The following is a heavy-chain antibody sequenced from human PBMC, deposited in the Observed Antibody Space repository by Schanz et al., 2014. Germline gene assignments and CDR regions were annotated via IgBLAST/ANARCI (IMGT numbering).Heavy chain of an antibody. Sequence: EVQLVESGGGLVQPGRSLRLSCAASGFTFDDYAMHWVRQAPGKGLEWVSRTSNDGSFTTFADSVKGRFTISRDNAKNTPYLPMNPLRAXETAVYYCTKGSMTETNFFDSWGQGTLVTVSS. J-gene: IGHJ4*02. D-gene: IGHD1-7*01. CDR1: GFTFDDYA. CDR3: TKGSMTETNFFDS. V-gene: IGHV3-9*01. CDR2: TSNDGSFT.